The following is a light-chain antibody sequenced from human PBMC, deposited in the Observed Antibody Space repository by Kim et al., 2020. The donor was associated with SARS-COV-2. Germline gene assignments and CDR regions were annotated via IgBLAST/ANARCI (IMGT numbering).Light chain of an antibody. J-gene: IGKJ2*01. V-gene: IGKV1-5*01. CDR2: DAS. CDR3: QQYNSYSGT. CDR1: QSISTW. Sequence: PSVGDRVTIPGRASQSISTWLAWDQQKPGKAPKLLIYDASSLESGVPSRFSGSGSGTEFTLTISSLQPDDFATYYCQQYNSYSGTFGQGTKLEI.